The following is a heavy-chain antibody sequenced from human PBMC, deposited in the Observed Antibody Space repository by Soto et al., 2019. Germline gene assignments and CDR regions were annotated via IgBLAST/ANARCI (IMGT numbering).Heavy chain of an antibody. CDR1: GGTFSSYA. Sequence: SVKVSCKASGGTFSSYAISWVRQAPGQGLEWMGGIIPIFGTANYAQKFQGRVTITADESTSTAYMELSSLRSEDTAVYYCASPVLRVLEWSQTEAYYGMDVWGQGTTVTVSS. J-gene: IGHJ6*02. CDR3: ASPVLRVLEWSQTEAYYGMDV. D-gene: IGHD3-3*01. V-gene: IGHV1-69*13. CDR2: IIPIFGTA.